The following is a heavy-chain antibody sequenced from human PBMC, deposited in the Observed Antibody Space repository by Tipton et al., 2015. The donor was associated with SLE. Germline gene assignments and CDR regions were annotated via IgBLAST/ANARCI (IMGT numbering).Heavy chain of an antibody. CDR2: IKHDGSET. D-gene: IGHD2-2*01. CDR1: GFTFRTYW. V-gene: IGHV3-7*01. J-gene: IGHJ4*02. CDR3: ARYPGRTYPVDY. Sequence: SLRLSCEASGFTFRTYWMTWVRLAPGKGLEWVANIKHDGSETYYVDSVRGRFTVSRDNAKNSLYLQMDSLRAEDTAVYYCARYPGRTYPVDYWGQGTLVTVSS.